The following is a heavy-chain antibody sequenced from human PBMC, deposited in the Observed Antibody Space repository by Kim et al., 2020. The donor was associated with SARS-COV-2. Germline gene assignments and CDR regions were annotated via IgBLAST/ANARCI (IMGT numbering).Heavy chain of an antibody. CDR2: ISYDGSNK. J-gene: IGHJ6*02. Sequence: GGSLRLSCAASGFTFSSYAMHWVRQAPGKGLEWVAVISYDGSNKYYADSVKGRFTISRDNSKNTLYLQMNSLRAEDTAVYYCARDHYDSSGYSYGMDVRGQGTTVTVSS. CDR3: ARDHYDSSGYSYGMDV. D-gene: IGHD3-22*01. V-gene: IGHV3-30*04. CDR1: GFTFSSYA.